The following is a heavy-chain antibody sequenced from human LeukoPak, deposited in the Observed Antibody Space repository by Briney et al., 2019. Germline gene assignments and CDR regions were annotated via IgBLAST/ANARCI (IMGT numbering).Heavy chain of an antibody. CDR1: GFTFSNYW. V-gene: IGHV3-74*01. J-gene: IGHJ4*02. D-gene: IGHD2-8*02. CDR2: INTDGSTT. CDR3: ARVSTGKYYFDS. Sequence: GGSLRLSCAASGFTFSNYWMHWVRRAPGKGLVWVTRINTDGSTTSYADSVEGRFTISRDNAKNTLYLQMNSLRAEDTAVYYCARVSTGKYYFDSWGQGTLVTVSS.